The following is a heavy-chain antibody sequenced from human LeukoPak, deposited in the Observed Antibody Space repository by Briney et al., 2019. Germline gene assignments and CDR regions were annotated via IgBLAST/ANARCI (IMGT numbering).Heavy chain of an antibody. CDR2: IFYCGST. Sequence: SETLSLTCSVSGGSITSSSYYWGWIRQPPEKGLEWNGSIFYCGSTDYNASLTSRVTISLDTSRNECSLRLVSLTAADTVVYYCVRVGGVPISAFDVWGQGTMVTVSS. J-gene: IGHJ3*01. CDR3: VRVGGVPISAFDV. V-gene: IGHV4-39*07. CDR1: GGSITSSSYY. D-gene: IGHD3-16*01.